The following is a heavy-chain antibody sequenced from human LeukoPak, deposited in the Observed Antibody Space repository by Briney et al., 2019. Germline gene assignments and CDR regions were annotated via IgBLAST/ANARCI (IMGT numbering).Heavy chain of an antibody. CDR2: IYYSGST. D-gene: IGHD3-22*01. J-gene: IGHJ5*02. Sequence: SETLSLTCTVSGGSISSSSYYWGWIRQPPGKGLEWIGSIYYSGSTHYNPSLKSRVTISVDTSKNQFSLKLSSVTAADTAVYYCARLAVVIRGVYNWFDPWGQGTLVTVSS. V-gene: IGHV4-39*01. CDR3: ARLAVVIRGVYNWFDP. CDR1: GGSISSSSYY.